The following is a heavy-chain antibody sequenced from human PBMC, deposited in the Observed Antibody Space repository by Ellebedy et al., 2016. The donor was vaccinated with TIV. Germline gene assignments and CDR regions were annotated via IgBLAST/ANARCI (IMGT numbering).Heavy chain of an antibody. CDR2: IDPSDSYT. Sequence: GESLKISXKASGYIFTTYWIIWVRQKPGKGLEWMGRIDPSDSYTNYSPSFQGHVTFSADKSISTAYLPWDSLRASDTAMYYCARVLTYGGNSFDYWGQGTLVTVSS. CDR1: GYIFTTYW. D-gene: IGHD4-23*01. V-gene: IGHV5-10-1*01. J-gene: IGHJ4*02. CDR3: ARVLTYGGNSFDY.